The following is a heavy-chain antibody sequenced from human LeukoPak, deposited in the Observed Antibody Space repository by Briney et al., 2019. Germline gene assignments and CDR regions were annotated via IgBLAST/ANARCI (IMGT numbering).Heavy chain of an antibody. CDR2: ISSSGSTI. CDR3: ARVSDTGYYFDY. Sequence: PGGSLRLSCAASGFTFSSFEMNWVRQAPGKGLEWVSYISSSGSTIYYADSVKGRFTISRDNAKNSLYLEMNSLRAEDTAVYYCARVSDTGYYFDYWGQGTLVTVSS. V-gene: IGHV3-48*03. J-gene: IGHJ4*02. D-gene: IGHD5-18*01. CDR1: GFTFSSFE.